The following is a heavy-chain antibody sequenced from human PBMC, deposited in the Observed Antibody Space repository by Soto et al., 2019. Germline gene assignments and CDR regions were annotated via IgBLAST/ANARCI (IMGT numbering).Heavy chain of an antibody. V-gene: IGHV3-23*01. Sequence: GSLRLSCAASGFTFSSYAVSWVRQAPGKGPEWISSISGSGSTIYYADSVKGRFTISRDNSKNTLYLQMSSLRAEDTAVYHCAKVFYYYDSSGYYYFDYWGQGTLVTVSS. CDR2: ISGSGSTI. D-gene: IGHD3-22*01. CDR1: GFTFSSYA. CDR3: AKVFYYYDSSGYYYFDY. J-gene: IGHJ4*02.